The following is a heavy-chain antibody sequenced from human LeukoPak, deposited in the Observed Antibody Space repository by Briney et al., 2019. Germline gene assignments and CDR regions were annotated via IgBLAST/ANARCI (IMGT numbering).Heavy chain of an antibody. V-gene: IGHV3-30-3*01. CDR3: ATSIAVAAFFDY. J-gene: IGHJ4*02. CDR2: ISYDGSNK. D-gene: IGHD6-19*01. Sequence: GSLRLSCAASGFTFSSYAMHWVRQAPGKGLEWVAVISYDGSNKYYADSVKGRFTISRDNSKNTLYLQMNSLRAEDTAVYYCATSIAVAAFFDYWGQGTLVTVSS. CDR1: GFTFSSYA.